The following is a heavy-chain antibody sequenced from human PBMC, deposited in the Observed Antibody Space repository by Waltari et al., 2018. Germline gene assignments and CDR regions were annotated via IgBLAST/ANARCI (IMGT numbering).Heavy chain of an antibody. D-gene: IGHD3-10*01. J-gene: IGHJ4*02. CDR3: ARDRGYQDY. CDR2: VYSSGST. Sequence: QVQLQESGPGLVKPSEPLSLPCTVSGGSLSSYYWSWIRQPPGKGLEWIGYVYSSGSTNYNPSLKSRVIISVDTSKNQFSLKVRSMTAADTAVYYCARDRGYQDYWGQGTLVTVSS. V-gene: IGHV4-59*01. CDR1: GGSLSSYY.